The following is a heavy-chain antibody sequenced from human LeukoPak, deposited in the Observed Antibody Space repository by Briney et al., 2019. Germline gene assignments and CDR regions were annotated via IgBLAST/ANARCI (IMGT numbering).Heavy chain of an antibody. D-gene: IGHD6-6*01. CDR1: GNYW. Sequence: GGSLRLSCAASGNYWMHWVRQAPGKGLVWVSHINSDGSWTGYADSVKGRFTISKDNAKNTVYLQMNSLRAEDTAVYYCARGSTFSSSPLGYWGQGTLVTVSS. CDR3: ARGSTFSSSPLGY. J-gene: IGHJ4*02. V-gene: IGHV3-74*01. CDR2: INSDGSWT.